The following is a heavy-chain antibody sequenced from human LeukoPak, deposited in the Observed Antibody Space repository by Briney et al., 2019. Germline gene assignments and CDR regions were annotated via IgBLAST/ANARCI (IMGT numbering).Heavy chain of an antibody. V-gene: IGHV3-23*01. J-gene: IGHJ4*02. CDR3: AKTTTYDILTGYNYFDY. Sequence: QPGGSLRLSCAASGFTFSSYAMSWVRQAPGKGLEWVSAISGSGGSTYYADSVKGRFTISRDNSKTTLYLQMNSLRAEDTAVYSCAKTTTYDILTGYNYFDYWGQGTLVTVSS. CDR2: ISGSGGST. CDR1: GFTFSSYA. D-gene: IGHD3-9*01.